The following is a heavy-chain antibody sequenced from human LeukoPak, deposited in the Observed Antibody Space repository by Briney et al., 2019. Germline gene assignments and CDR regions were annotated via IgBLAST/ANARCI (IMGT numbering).Heavy chain of an antibody. CDR1: GGTFSSYA. CDR3: ARGSSSFNAFDI. D-gene: IGHD6-13*01. CDR2: IIPIFGTA. V-gene: IGHV1-69*01. J-gene: IGHJ3*02. Sequence: ASVKVSCKASGGTFSSYAISWVRQAPGQGLEWMGGIIPIFGTANYAQKFQGRVTITADESTSTAYMELSSLRSEDTAVYYCARGSSSFNAFDIWGQGTMVTVSS.